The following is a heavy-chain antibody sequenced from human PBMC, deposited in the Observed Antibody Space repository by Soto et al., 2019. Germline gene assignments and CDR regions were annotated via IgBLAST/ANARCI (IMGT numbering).Heavy chain of an antibody. CDR3: ARHSLLRGSSSIYYYGMDV. CDR2: IYPLDSFT. J-gene: IGHJ6*02. D-gene: IGHD6-6*01. Sequence: PGESLKISCQASGYSFTHNWIAWVRQKPGKGPEWLGVIYPLDSFTKYSPSFEGQVTMSVDKSISTAYLQWSSLKASDTAMYYCARHSLLRGSSSIYYYGMDVWGQGTTVTVSS. CDR1: GYSFTHNW. V-gene: IGHV5-51*01.